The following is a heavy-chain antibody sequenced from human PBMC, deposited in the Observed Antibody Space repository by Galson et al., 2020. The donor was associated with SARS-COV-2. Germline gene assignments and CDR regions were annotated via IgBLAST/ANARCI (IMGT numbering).Heavy chain of an antibody. Sequence: GGSLRLSCPASGFTFRNYAMHWVRQAPRKGLEYVSGISDSGGNTYYADSVKGRFTISRDNSKDTLYLQMSSLRPEDTAVYYCVKEGRTGWYYFDYWGQGTLVTVSS. CDR2: ISDSGGNT. J-gene: IGHJ4*02. V-gene: IGHV3-64D*08. D-gene: IGHD6-19*01. CDR1: GFTFRNYA. CDR3: VKEGRTGWYYFDY.